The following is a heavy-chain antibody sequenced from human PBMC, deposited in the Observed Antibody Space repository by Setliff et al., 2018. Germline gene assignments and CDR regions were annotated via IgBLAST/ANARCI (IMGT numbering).Heavy chain of an antibody. CDR1: GGSISSMSYY. J-gene: IGHJ4*01. CDR2: IYHSGSS. V-gene: IGHV4-39*07. Sequence: PSETLSLTCTVSGGSISSMSYYWGWIRQPPGKGLEWIGSIYHSGSSYYNPSLRSRVTISVDTSKNQFSLILRSVTAADTAVYYCARERYFDWFFEDWGHGTLVTVSS. D-gene: IGHD3-9*01. CDR3: ARERYFDWFFED.